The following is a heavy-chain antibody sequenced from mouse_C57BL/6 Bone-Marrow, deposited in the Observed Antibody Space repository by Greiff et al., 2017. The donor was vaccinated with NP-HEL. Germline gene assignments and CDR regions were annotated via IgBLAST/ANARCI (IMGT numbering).Heavy chain of an antibody. CDR3: ARRGDYDDLDY. CDR2: ISNLAYSI. Sequence: EVQLQQSGGGLVQPGGSLKLSCAASGFTFSDYGMAWVRQAPRKGPEWVAFISNLAYSIYYADTVTGRFTISRENAKNTLYLEMSSLRSEDTAMYYCARRGDYDDLDYWGQGTTLTVSS. J-gene: IGHJ2*01. V-gene: IGHV5-15*04. CDR1: GFTFSDYG. D-gene: IGHD2-4*01.